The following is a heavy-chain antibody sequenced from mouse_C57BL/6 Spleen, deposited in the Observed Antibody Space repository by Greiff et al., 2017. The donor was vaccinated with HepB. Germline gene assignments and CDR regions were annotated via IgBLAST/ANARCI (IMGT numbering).Heavy chain of an antibody. D-gene: IGHD2-1*01. J-gene: IGHJ3*01. CDR2: IYPGDGDT. V-gene: IGHV1-82*01. CDR3: ARGSTMAFAY. CDR1: GYAFSSSW. Sequence: QVQLQQSGPELVKPGASVKISCKASGYAFSSSWMNWVKQRPGKGLEWIGRIYPGDGDTNYNGKFKGKATLTADKSSSTAYMQLSSLTSEDSAVYFCARGSTMAFAYWGQGTLVTVSA.